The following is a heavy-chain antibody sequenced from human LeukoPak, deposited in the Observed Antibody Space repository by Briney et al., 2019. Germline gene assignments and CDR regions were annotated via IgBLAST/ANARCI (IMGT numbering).Heavy chain of an antibody. D-gene: IGHD6-13*01. Sequence: SVTLSLTCTVSGGSISSYYWSWIRQPPGKGLEWIGYIYYSGSTNYNPSLKSRVTISVDTSKNQFSLKLSSVTAADTAVYYCASGYSRRWYYFDYWGQGTLVTVSS. CDR3: ASGYSRRWYYFDY. J-gene: IGHJ4*02. CDR2: IYYSGST. V-gene: IGHV4-59*08. CDR1: GGSISSYY.